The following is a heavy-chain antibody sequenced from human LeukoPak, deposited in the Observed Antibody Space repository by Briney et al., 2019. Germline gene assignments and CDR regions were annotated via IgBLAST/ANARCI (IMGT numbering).Heavy chain of an antibody. CDR1: GGSISSSSYY. Sequence: PSETLSLTCTVSGGSISSSSYYWGWIRQPPGKGLEWIGNIYYSGSTYYNPSLESRVTMSLDTSKNQFSLKLSSVTAADTAVYYCAGVYTMIVVVIRGQVRWFDPWGQGTLVTVSS. V-gene: IGHV4-39*07. CDR3: AGVYTMIVVVIRGQVRWFDP. CDR2: IYYSGST. J-gene: IGHJ5*02. D-gene: IGHD3-22*01.